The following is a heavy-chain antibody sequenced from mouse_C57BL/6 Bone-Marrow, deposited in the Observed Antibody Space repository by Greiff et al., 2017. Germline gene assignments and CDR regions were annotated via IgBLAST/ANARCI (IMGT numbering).Heavy chain of an antibody. D-gene: IGHD1-1*01. V-gene: IGHV1-69*01. J-gene: IGHJ4*01. CDR3: ARDATVVAPYAMDY. CDR1: GYTFTSYW. Sequence: QVQLQQSGAELVMPGASVKLSCKASGYTFTSYWMHWVKQRPGQGLEWIGELDPSDSYTNYNQKFKGKSTLTVDKSSSTAYMQLSSLTSEDSAVYYCARDATVVAPYAMDYWGQGTSVTVSS. CDR2: LDPSDSYT.